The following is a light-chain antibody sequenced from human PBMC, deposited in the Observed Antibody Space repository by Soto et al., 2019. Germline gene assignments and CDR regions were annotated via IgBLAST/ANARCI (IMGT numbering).Light chain of an antibody. V-gene: IGKV1-5*01. J-gene: IGKJ1*01. CDR2: DAS. CDR3: QQYNSYWT. CDR1: QSISSW. Sequence: DIQMTQSPSTLSASVGDRVTITCRASQSISSWWAWFQRKPGKAPTLLSYDASSLESGVPSRFSGSGSGTEFTLTISSLQPDDFATYYCQQYNSYWTFGQGTKVEIK.